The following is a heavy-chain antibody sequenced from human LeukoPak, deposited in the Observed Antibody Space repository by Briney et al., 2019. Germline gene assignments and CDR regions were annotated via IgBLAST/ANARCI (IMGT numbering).Heavy chain of an antibody. V-gene: IGHV3-23*01. J-gene: IGHJ1*01. CDR2: ISGSGGST. CDR1: GFTFSSYA. CDR3: TRNSGWYGLS. Sequence: PGGSLRLSYAASGFTFSSYAMSWVRQAPGKGLEWVSAISGSGGSTYYADSVKGRFTISRDNSNNTLFLHLNSLRGEDTAVYYCTRNSGWYGLSWGQGTLVTVSS. D-gene: IGHD6-19*01.